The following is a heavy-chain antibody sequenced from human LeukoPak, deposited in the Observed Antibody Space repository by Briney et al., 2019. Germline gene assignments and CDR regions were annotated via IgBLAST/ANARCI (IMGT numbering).Heavy chain of an antibody. J-gene: IGHJ3*02. V-gene: IGHV4-39*07. CDR1: GGSISSSSYY. Sequence: SETLSLTCTVSGGSISSSSYYWGWIRQPPGKGLEWIGSIYHSGSTNYNPSLKSRVTISVDKSKNQFSLKLSSVTAADTAVYYCARDLSGSGSSAFDIWGQGTMVTVSS. CDR3: ARDLSGSGSSAFDI. CDR2: IYHSGST. D-gene: IGHD3-10*01.